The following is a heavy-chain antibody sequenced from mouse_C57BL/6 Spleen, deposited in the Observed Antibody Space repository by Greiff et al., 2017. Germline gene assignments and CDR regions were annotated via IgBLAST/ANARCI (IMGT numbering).Heavy chain of an antibody. D-gene: IGHD2-2*01. CDR1: GFSLTSYG. J-gene: IGHJ3*01. V-gene: IGHV2-2*01. CDR2: IWSGGST. Sequence: VHLVESGPGLVQPSQSLSITCTVSGFSLTSYGVHWVRQSPGKGLEWLGVIWSGGSTDYNAAFISRLSISKDNSKSQVFFKMNSLQADDTAIYYCARKEGRLREAWFAYWGQGTLVTVSA. CDR3: ARKEGRLREAWFAY.